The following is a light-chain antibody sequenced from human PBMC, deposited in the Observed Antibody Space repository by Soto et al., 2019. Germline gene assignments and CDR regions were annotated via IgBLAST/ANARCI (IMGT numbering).Light chain of an antibody. CDR1: QSLTNNY. V-gene: IGKV3-20*01. CDR2: GAS. J-gene: IGKJ1*01. Sequence: EIVLTQSPGTLSLSPGERATLSCRASQSLTNNYFAWYQQKPGQAPRLLFSGASSRATDTPDRFSGSGFGTDFTLIISRLETEDFVMYYCQQYGDSPWTFGQGTKVDIK. CDR3: QQYGDSPWT.